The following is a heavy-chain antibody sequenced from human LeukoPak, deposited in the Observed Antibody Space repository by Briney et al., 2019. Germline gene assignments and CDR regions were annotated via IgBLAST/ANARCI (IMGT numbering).Heavy chain of an antibody. CDR1: GFSFSSYW. CDR2: INQDGTDK. D-gene: IGHD3-10*02. Sequence: GGSLRLSCTASGFSFSSYWMSWVRQAPGKGLEWVANINQDGTDKQYVDSMKGRFTISRDNAKNSLYLQMNSLRAEDTAVYYCAELGITMIGGVWGKGTTVTISS. V-gene: IGHV3-7*01. CDR3: AELGITMIGGV. J-gene: IGHJ6*04.